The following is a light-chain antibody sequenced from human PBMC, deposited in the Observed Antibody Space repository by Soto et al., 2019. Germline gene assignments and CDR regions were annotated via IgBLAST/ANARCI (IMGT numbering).Light chain of an antibody. CDR2: GAS. CDR1: QSVSSN. V-gene: IGKV3-15*01. CDR3: QPYNNWPPWA. Sequence: EIVMTQSPATLSVSPGERATLSCRASQSVSSNLAWYQQKPGRAPRLLIYGASARVTGVPARFSGSGSGTECTLTLSSLQSEDFAVYYCQPYNNWPPWAVGQGTKVEIK. J-gene: IGKJ1*01.